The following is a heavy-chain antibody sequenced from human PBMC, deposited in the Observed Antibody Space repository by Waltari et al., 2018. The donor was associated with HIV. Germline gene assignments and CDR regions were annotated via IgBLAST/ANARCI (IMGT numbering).Heavy chain of an antibody. D-gene: IGHD2-15*01. V-gene: IGHV1-2*02. CDR1: GYTFSDYY. Sequence: QVQLVQSGAEVKKAGASVKVSCRASGYTFSDYYPHWVRQAPGQGLEWMGWIYPKSGDTNYAQQFQDRLTLTRDTSIATAYMELTSLDSDDTAMYFCARDQTTWYDSSGAADSWGQGTLVSVSS. J-gene: IGHJ4*02. CDR3: ARDQTTWYDSSGAADS. CDR2: IYPKSGDT.